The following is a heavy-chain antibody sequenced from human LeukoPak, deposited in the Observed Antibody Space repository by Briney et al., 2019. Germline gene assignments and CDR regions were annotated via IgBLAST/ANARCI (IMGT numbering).Heavy chain of an antibody. CDR3: ARDADTAMVTPGYFDY. CDR1: GGTFSSYA. Sequence: ASVKVSCKASGGTFSSYAISWVRQAPGQGLEWMGRIIPVFGIANYAQKFQGRVTITADKPTSTAYMELGSLRSEDTAVYYCARDADTAMVTPGYFDYWGQGTLVTVSS. V-gene: IGHV1-69*10. J-gene: IGHJ4*02. D-gene: IGHD5-18*01. CDR2: IIPVFGIA.